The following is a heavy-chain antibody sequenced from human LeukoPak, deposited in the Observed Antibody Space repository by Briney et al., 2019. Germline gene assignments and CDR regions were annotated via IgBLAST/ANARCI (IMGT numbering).Heavy chain of an antibody. V-gene: IGHV3-33*01. D-gene: IGHD1-20*01. Sequence: PGGSLRLSCAASGFTFSSYGMHWVRQAPGKGLEWVAVIWYDRSNKYYADSVKGRFTISRDNSKNTLYLQMNSLRAEDTAVYYCASSYNWNDRALDYWGQGTLVTVSS. CDR3: ASSYNWNDRALDY. CDR2: IWYDRSNK. J-gene: IGHJ4*02. CDR1: GFTFSSYG.